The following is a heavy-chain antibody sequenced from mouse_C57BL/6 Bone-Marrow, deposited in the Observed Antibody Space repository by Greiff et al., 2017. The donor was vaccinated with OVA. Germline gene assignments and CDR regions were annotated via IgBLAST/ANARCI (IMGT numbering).Heavy chain of an antibody. J-gene: IGHJ3*01. CDR3: ARKGNDSAWFAY. D-gene: IGHD2-4*01. CDR2: IYPGSGST. Sequence: VQLQQPGAELVKPGASVKMSCKASGYTFTSYWITWVKQRPGQGLEWIGDIYPGSGSTNYNEKFKSKATLTVDTSSSTAYMQLSSLTSEDSAVYYCARKGNDSAWFAYWGQGTLVTVSA. V-gene: IGHV1-55*01. CDR1: GYTFTSYW.